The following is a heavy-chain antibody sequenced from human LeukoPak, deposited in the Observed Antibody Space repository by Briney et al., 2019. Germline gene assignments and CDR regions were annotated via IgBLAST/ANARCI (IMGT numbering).Heavy chain of an antibody. D-gene: IGHD3-22*01. V-gene: IGHV4-38-2*01. CDR1: GYSISSGYY. CDR2: IYHSGIT. Sequence: KPSETLSLTCGVSGYSISSGYYWSWIRQPPGKGLEWIATIYHSGITYHNPSLKSRVSISVDTSKNEFSANVRSVTAADTAVYYCARYVSSGFYFDYWGQGTLVTVSS. J-gene: IGHJ4*02. CDR3: ARYVSSGFYFDY.